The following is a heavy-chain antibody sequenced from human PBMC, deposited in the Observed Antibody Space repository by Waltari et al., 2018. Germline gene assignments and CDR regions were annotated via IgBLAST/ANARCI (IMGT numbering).Heavy chain of an antibody. CDR3: TTPRYSSGWAFDY. D-gene: IGHD6-19*01. V-gene: IGHV3-49*04. CDR1: GFTFGDYA. CDR2: IRSKAYGGTT. Sequence: EVQLVESGGGLVQPGRSLRLSCTASGFTFGDYAMTWVRQAPGKGLEWVGFIRSKAYGGTTEYAASVKGRFTISRDDSNSIAYLQMNSLKTEDTAVYYCTTPRYSSGWAFDYWGQGTLVTVSS. J-gene: IGHJ4*02.